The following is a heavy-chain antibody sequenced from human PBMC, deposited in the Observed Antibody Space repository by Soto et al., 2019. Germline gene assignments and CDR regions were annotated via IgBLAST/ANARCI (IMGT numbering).Heavy chain of an antibody. CDR2: ISYDGSKK. D-gene: IGHD2-15*01. Sequence: QVQLVESGGGVVQPGRSLRLSCAASGFTFSSYAMHWVRQAPGKGLEWVAVISYDGSKKYYADSVKGRFTISRDNSKNTLYLQMNSLRAEDTAVYYCARVGLVAATLAVPFDYWGQGTLVTVSS. J-gene: IGHJ4*02. CDR1: GFTFSSYA. V-gene: IGHV3-30-3*01. CDR3: ARVGLVAATLAVPFDY.